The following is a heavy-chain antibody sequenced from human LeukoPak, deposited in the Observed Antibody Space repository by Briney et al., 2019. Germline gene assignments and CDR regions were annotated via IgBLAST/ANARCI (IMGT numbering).Heavy chain of an antibody. Sequence: QSGGSLRLSCAASGFTFSSYWMHWVRQAPGKGLVWVSRINSDGSSTSYANSVKGRFTISRDNAKNTLYLQMNSLRAEDTAVYYCARPLHTVVTPGFWGQGTLVTVSS. CDR1: GFTFSSYW. J-gene: IGHJ4*02. D-gene: IGHD4-23*01. CDR3: ARPLHTVVTPGF. CDR2: INSDGSST. V-gene: IGHV3-74*01.